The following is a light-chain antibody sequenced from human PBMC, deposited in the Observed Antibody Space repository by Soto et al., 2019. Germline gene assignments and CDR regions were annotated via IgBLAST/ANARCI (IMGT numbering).Light chain of an antibody. CDR3: CSYGGRSTYV. Sequence: QSALTQPASVSGSPGQSITISCTGTSSDVGSYNLVSWYQQHPGKAPKLLISEGSKQPSGVSNRFSGSKSANTASLTISGLQPEDEADYFCCSYGGRSTYVFGPGTKVTVL. CDR1: SSDVGSYNL. V-gene: IGLV2-23*01. J-gene: IGLJ1*01. CDR2: EGS.